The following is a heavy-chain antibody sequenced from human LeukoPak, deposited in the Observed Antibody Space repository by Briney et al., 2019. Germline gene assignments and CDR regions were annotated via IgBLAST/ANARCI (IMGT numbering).Heavy chain of an antibody. D-gene: IGHD6-6*01. J-gene: IGHJ4*02. V-gene: IGHV1-69*04. Sequence: AASVKVSCKASGGTFSSYAISWVRQVPGQGLEWMGRIIPILGIANYAQKFQGRVTITADKSTSTAYMELSSLRSEDTAVYYCACRSSSGEVDYWGQGTLVTVSS. CDR1: GGTFSSYA. CDR2: IIPILGIA. CDR3: ACRSSSGEVDY.